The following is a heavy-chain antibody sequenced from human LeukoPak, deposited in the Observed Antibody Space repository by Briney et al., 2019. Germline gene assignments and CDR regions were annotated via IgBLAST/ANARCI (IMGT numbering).Heavy chain of an antibody. CDR1: GFTFSSYG. CDR2: ISSSDTI. D-gene: IGHD5-24*01. CDR3: ARRRDGYNPFDY. J-gene: IGHJ4*02. V-gene: IGHV3-48*04. Sequence: GGSLRLSCAASGFTFSSYGMNWVRQAPGKGLEWVSYISSSDTIYYADSVKGRFTISRDNAKNSLYLQMNSLRAEDTAVYYCARRRDGYNPFDYWGQGTLVTVSS.